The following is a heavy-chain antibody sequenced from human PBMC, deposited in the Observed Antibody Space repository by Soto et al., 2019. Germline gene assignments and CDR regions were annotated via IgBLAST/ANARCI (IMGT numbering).Heavy chain of an antibody. V-gene: IGHV1-18*01. J-gene: IGHJ4*02. D-gene: IGHD3-16*01. Sequence: ASVKVSCKASGYTFTSYGISWVRQAPGQGLEWMGWISAYNGNTIYAQKFQGRVTMTEDTSTDTAYMELSSLRSEDTAAYYCAILGEYFIRSVIPLFDYWGKGTLVPVS. CDR3: AILGEYFIRSVIPLFDY. CDR1: GYTFTSYG. CDR2: ISAYNGNT.